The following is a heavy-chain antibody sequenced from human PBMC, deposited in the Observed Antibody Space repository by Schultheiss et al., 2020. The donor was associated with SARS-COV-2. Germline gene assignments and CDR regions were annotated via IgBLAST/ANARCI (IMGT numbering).Heavy chain of an antibody. V-gene: IGHV3-23*01. CDR3: AKRRGYRRGWCMDV. D-gene: IGHD6-19*01. Sequence: GGSLRLSCAASGFTFSSYAMSWVRQAPGKGLEWVSAISGSGCSTYYADSVKGRFTISRDNSKNTLYLQMNSLRAEDTAVYYCAKRRGYRRGWCMDVWGQGTMVTVSS. CDR1: GFTFSSYA. J-gene: IGHJ6*02. CDR2: ISGSGCST.